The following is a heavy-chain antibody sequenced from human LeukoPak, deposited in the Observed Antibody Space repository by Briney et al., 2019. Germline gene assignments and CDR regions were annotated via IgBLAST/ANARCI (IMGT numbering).Heavy chain of an antibody. Sequence: GRSLRLSCAASGFTCSSYAMHWVRQAPGKGLEWVAVISYDGSNKYYADSVKGRFTISRDNSKNTLYLQMNSLRAEDTAVYYCAKDSSITIFGVDDWGQGTLVTVSS. D-gene: IGHD3-3*01. V-gene: IGHV3-30*04. CDR2: ISYDGSNK. CDR1: GFTCSSYA. CDR3: AKDSSITIFGVDD. J-gene: IGHJ4*02.